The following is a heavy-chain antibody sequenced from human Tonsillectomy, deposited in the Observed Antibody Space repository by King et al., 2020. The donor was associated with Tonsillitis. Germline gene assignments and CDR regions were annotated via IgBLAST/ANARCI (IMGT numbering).Heavy chain of an antibody. D-gene: IGHD3-22*01. Sequence: VQLVESGAEVKKPGASVKVSCKASGYTFTSYDINWVRQATGQGLEWMGWMNPNSGNTGYAQKFQGRVTMTRNTSISTAYMELSSLRSEDTAVYYCARGFVPWLRSLGAFDIWGQGTMVTVSS. CDR3: ARGFVPWLRSLGAFDI. J-gene: IGHJ3*02. CDR2: MNPNSGNT. CDR1: GYTFTSYD. V-gene: IGHV1-8*01.